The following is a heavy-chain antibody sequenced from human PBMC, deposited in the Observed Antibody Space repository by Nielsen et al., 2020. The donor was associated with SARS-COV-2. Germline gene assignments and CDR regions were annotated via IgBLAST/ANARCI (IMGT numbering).Heavy chain of an antibody. CDR3: ARDGLTGDLGFDY. V-gene: IGHV3-33*01. CDR1: GFTFSSYG. D-gene: IGHD7-27*01. Sequence: GGSLRLSCAASGFTFSSYGMHWVRQAPGKGLEWVAVIWYDGSNKYYADSVKGRFTISRDNSKNTLYLQMNSLRAEDTAVYYCARDGLTGDLGFDYWGQGTLVTVSS. CDR2: IWYDGSNK. J-gene: IGHJ4*02.